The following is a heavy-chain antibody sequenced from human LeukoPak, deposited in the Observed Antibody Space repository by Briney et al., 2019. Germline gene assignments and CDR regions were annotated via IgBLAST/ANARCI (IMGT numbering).Heavy chain of an antibody. V-gene: IGHV4-59*12. D-gene: IGHD3-10*01. CDR1: GGSISSYY. CDR2: IYYSGST. Sequence: SETLSLTCTVSGGSISSYYWSWIRQPPGKGLEWIGYIYYSGSTNYNPSLKSRVTISVGTSKNQFSLKLSSVTAADTAVYYCARVLLWFGDPRGCFDYWGQGTLVTVSS. CDR3: ARVLLWFGDPRGCFDY. J-gene: IGHJ4*02.